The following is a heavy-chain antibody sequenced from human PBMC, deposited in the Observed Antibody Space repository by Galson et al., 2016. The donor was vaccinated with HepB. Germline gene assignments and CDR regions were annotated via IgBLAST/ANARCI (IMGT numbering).Heavy chain of an antibody. CDR1: AGTFKNYA. Sequence: SLRLSCAVSAGTFKNYAMNWVRQAPGKGLEWVAAISGSGGRTSYEDSVRGRFTISRDNSKNTLFLRMNSVGVEGTAVYFCAKSGFFGELDKWGQGTGVVVSS. V-gene: IGHV3-23*01. CDR3: AKSGFFGELDK. J-gene: IGHJ4*02. D-gene: IGHD3-10*01. CDR2: ISGSGGRT.